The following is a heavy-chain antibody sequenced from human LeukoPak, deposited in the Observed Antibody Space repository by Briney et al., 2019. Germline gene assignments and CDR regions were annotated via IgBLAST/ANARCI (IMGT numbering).Heavy chain of an antibody. V-gene: IGHV3-33*06. CDR2: IWYDGSKK. Sequence: PGWSLRLSCTTSGFTFSDYGMHWVRQAPGKGLEWVAVIWYDGSKKYYSDSVKGRFTVSRDNSKNTLSLQMNSLRAEDTAVYYCVKDSGGYYFDYWGQGTLVTVSS. D-gene: IGHD3-22*01. CDR1: GFTFSDYG. CDR3: VKDSGGYYFDY. J-gene: IGHJ4*02.